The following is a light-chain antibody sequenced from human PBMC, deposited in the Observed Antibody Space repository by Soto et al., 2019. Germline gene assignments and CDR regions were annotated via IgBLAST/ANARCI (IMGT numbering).Light chain of an antibody. CDR1: QSICTS. CDR3: QQTYSSLWT. Sequence: DIPLTQSPSSLSASVGDRVTISCRASQSICTSLNWYQRKPGKAPNLLIYGTSHLHSGVPSRFSGTGSGTDFTLIITSLQRGDFATYYCQQTYSSLWTFGQGTKV. J-gene: IGKJ1*01. V-gene: IGKV1-39*01. CDR2: GTS.